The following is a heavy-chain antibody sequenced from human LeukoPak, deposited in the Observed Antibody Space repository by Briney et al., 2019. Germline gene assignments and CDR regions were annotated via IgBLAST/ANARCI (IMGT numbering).Heavy chain of an antibody. Sequence: PGGSLRLSCAASGFTVSSIYMSWVRQAPGKGLEWVSVIYRGGSTYYADSVKGRFTTSRDKSKNTLYLQMNSLRAEDTAVYYCARDDNLDYWGQGTLVTVSS. J-gene: IGHJ4*02. CDR2: IYRGGST. CDR3: ARDDNLDY. CDR1: GFTVSSIY. V-gene: IGHV3-53*01.